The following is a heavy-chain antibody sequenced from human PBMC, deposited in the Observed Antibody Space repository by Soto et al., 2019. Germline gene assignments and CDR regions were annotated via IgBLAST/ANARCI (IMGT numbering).Heavy chain of an antibody. J-gene: IGHJ6*02. CDR2: IIPIFGTA. CDR1: GGTFSSYA. V-gene: IGHV1-69*13. Sequence: VASVKVSCKASGGTFSSYAISWVRQAPGQGLEWMGGIIPIFGTANYAQKFQGRVTITADESTSTAYMELSSLRSEDTAVYYCARSSIAARSYYYYYGMDVWGQGTTVTVSS. D-gene: IGHD6-6*01. CDR3: ARSSIAARSYYYYYGMDV.